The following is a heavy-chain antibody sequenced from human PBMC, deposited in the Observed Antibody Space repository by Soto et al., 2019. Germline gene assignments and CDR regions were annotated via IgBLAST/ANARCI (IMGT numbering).Heavy chain of an antibody. CDR3: ARCGDPSFGFYYYYMDV. V-gene: IGHV3-23*01. D-gene: IGHD4-17*01. CDR2: ISGSGGST. Sequence: GGSLRLSCAASGFTFSSYAMSWVRQAPGKGLEWVSAISGSGGSTYYADSVKGRFTISRDNAKNSLYLQMNSLRAEDTAVYYCARCGDPSFGFYYYYMDVWGNGTTVTVSS. J-gene: IGHJ6*03. CDR1: GFTFSSYA.